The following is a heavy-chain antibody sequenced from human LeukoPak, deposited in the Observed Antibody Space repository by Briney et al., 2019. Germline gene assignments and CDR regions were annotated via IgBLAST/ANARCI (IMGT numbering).Heavy chain of an antibody. D-gene: IGHD4-17*01. Sequence: SETLSLTCTVSGGSISSYYWSWIRQPPGKGLEWIGYIYYSGSTDYNPSLKSRVTISVDTSKNHFSLKLSSVTAADTAVYYCARGGATVTTYDYWGQGTLVTVSS. J-gene: IGHJ4*02. V-gene: IGHV4-59*01. CDR1: GGSISSYY. CDR3: ARGGATVTTYDY. CDR2: IYYSGST.